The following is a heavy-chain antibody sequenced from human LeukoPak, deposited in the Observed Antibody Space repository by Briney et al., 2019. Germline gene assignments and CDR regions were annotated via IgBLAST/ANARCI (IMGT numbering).Heavy chain of an antibody. CDR1: GFTFRRFG. D-gene: IGHD4-17*01. CDR2: LSYDGSDK. Sequence: GGSLRLSCAASGFTFRRFGMHWVRQAPGKGLEWVAVLSYDGSDKYYGGSVKGRFIISRDNSKNTLYLQMNSLRAEDTAIYFCAKSADEFGDYEEVGSLDYWGQGTLVTVSS. V-gene: IGHV3-30*18. J-gene: IGHJ4*02. CDR3: AKSADEFGDYEEVGSLDY.